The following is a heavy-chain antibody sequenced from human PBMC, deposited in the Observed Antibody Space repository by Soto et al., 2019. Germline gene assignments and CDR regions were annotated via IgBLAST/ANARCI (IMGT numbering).Heavy chain of an antibody. CDR2: IIPIFGTA. CDR3: ARSPGGDRTYTPYYYYYGMDV. CDR1: GGTFSSYA. J-gene: IGHJ6*02. Sequence: SVKVSCKASGGTFSSYAISWVRQAPGQGLEWMGGIIPIFGTANYAQKFQGRVTITADESTSTAYMELSSLRSEDPAVYYCARSPGGDRTYTPYYYYYGMDVWGQGTTVTVSS. V-gene: IGHV1-69*13. D-gene: IGHD2-21*02.